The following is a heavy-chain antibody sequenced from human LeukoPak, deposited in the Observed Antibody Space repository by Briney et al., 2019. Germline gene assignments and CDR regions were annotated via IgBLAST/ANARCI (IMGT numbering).Heavy chain of an antibody. V-gene: IGHV5-51*01. Sequence: GESLKISCKGSGYSFTSYWIGWVRQMPGKGLEWMGIIYPGDSDTRYSPSFQGQVTISADKSISTAYLQWSSLKASDTAMYYCARQGEDSGYVVHSDHWGQGTLVTVSS. J-gene: IGHJ4*02. CDR2: IYPGDSDT. CDR1: GYSFTSYW. D-gene: IGHD5-12*01. CDR3: ARQGEDSGYVVHSDH.